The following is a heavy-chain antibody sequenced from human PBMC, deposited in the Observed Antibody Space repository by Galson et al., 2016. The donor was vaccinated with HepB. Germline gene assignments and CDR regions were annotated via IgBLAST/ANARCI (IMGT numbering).Heavy chain of an antibody. CDR1: GFTVGNNY. Sequence: SLRLSCAASGFTVGNNYMSWVRQVPGKGLEWASGIYSGGGTYYAGSVKGRFTISRDKSKNTLYLQLNSLRAEDTAVYYCQTTNYYNGLDVWGQGTTVTVSS. J-gene: IGHJ6*02. V-gene: IGHV3-66*01. CDR3: QTTNYYNGLDV. D-gene: IGHD4-11*01. CDR2: IYSGGGT.